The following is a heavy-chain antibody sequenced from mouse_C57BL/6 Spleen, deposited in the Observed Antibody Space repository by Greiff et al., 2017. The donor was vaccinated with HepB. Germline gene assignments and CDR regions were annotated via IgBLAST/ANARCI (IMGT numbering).Heavy chain of an antibody. CDR2: ISGGGGNT. CDR1: GFTFSSYT. D-gene: IGHD1-1*01. V-gene: IGHV5-9*01. J-gene: IGHJ4*01. CDR3: ARRGYYGSSYGAMDY. Sequence: DVMLVESGGGLVKPGGSLKLSCAASGFTFSSYTMSWVRQTPEKRLEWVATISGGGGNTYYPDSVKGRFTISRDNAKNTLYLQMSSLRSEDTALYYCARRGYYGSSYGAMDYWGQGTSVTVSS.